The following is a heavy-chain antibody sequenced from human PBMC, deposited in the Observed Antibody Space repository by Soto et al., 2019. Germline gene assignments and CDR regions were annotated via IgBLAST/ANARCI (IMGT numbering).Heavy chain of an antibody. CDR2: ISYDGCKT. J-gene: IGHJ5*02. Sequence: QVQLVESGGGVVQPGSSLRLSCAASGFTFSRYGIHWVRQSPGKGLEWVSFISYDGCKTDYVDSVRGRFTISRDNSNNILYLQMRSLRAEDTAVYFCAREVRANLNDFGDYEWFDPWGQGTLVTVSS. CDR3: AREVRANLNDFGDYEWFDP. V-gene: IGHV3-30*03. D-gene: IGHD4-17*01. CDR1: GFTFSRYG.